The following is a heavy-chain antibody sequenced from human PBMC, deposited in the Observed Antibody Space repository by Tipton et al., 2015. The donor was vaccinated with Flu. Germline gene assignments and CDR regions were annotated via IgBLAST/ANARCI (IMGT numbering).Heavy chain of an antibody. CDR1: GGSITSNNYY. V-gene: IGHV4-39*01. J-gene: IGHJ2*01. CDR3: ARRVYSIGWYGSGPRNYWYFDL. D-gene: IGHD6-19*01. Sequence: TLSLTCIVSGGSITSNNYYWGWIRQPPGKGLEWIGSIYYTGATQYNASLKSRVIVSLDTSRNQFSLDVTSLTAADTAVYYCARRVYSIGWYGSGPRNYWYFDLWGRGTLITVSS. CDR2: IYYTGAT.